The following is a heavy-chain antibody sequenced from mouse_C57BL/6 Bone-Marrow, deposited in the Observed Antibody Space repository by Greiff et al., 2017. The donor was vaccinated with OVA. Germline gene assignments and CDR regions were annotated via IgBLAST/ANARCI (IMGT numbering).Heavy chain of an antibody. CDR3: ASLYYYGSSSSMDY. CDR2: INPNNGGT. D-gene: IGHD1-1*01. CDR1: GYTFTDYY. Sequence: VQLQQSGPELVKPGASVKISCKASGYTFTDYYMNWVKQSHGKSLEWIGDINPNNGGTSYNQKFKGKATLTVDKSSSTAYMELRSLTSEDSAVYYCASLYYYGSSSSMDYWGQGTSVTVSS. V-gene: IGHV1-26*01. J-gene: IGHJ4*01.